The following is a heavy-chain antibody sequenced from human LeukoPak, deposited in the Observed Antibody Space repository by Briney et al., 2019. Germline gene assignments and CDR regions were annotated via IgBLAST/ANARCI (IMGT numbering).Heavy chain of an antibody. Sequence: GGSLRLSCAASGFTFSTYAMSWVRQAPGQGLQWVSSISGDGGSTYYAESVKGRFTISRDNSKNTLYLQMNSLRAEDTAVYYCAKRPDCSTTNCFRFEYWGQGTLVTVSS. D-gene: IGHD2-2*01. V-gene: IGHV3-23*01. CDR1: GFTFSTYA. J-gene: IGHJ4*02. CDR3: AKRPDCSTTNCFRFEY. CDR2: ISGDGGST.